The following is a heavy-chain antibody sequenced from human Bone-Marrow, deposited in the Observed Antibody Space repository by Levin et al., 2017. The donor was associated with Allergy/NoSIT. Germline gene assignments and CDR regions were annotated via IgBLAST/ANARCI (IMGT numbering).Heavy chain of an antibody. V-gene: IGHV6-1*01. J-gene: IGHJ5*02. CDR1: GESVSSSSAA. CDR3: ARDLQGAVRWFDP. Sequence: LSQTLSLTCAISGESVSSSSAAWNWIRYSPSRGLEWLGRTYQTSSWYTDYAVSVESRITISADTSKNQFSLHLNSVTHEDTAVYYCARDLQGAVRWFDPWGQGTLVTVSS. D-gene: IGHD3-10*01. CDR2: TYQTSSWYT.